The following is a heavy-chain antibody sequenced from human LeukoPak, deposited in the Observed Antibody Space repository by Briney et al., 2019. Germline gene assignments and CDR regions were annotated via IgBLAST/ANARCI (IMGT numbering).Heavy chain of an antibody. D-gene: IGHD6-13*01. J-gene: IGHJ3*02. Sequence: KPGESLKISCKGSGYTFINYWIGWVRPMPGKGLEWMGIIFPGDSDTRYNPSFRGQVTMSADRSTSIAYLQWSSLKASDTAMYYCAVAAVGTAFDIWGQGTMVTVSS. CDR2: IFPGDSDT. V-gene: IGHV5-51*01. CDR1: GYTFINYW. CDR3: AVAAVGTAFDI.